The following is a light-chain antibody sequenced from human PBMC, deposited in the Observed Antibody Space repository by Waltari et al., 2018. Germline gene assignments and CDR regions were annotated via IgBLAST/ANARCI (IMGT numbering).Light chain of an antibody. CDR3: CSYAGRSIFGL. J-gene: IGLJ2*01. CDR1: SMYVRSYNY. Sequence: QSALTQPRSVSASPGQSVTISCPGSSMYVRSYNYVSWYQQHPGKAPKLIIYDVTDRPSGVPDRFSGSKSGNTASLTISGLQSEDEADYYCCSYAGRSIFGLFGGGTKLTVL. CDR2: DVT. V-gene: IGLV2-11*01.